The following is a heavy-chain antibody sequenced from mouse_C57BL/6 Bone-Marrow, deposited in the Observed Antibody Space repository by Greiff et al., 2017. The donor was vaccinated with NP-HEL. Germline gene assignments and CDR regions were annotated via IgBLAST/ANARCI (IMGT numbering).Heavy chain of an antibody. V-gene: IGHV5-6*02. J-gene: IGHJ1*03. CDR1: GFTFSSYG. CDR3: ARRAYWYFDV. Sequence: EVKVVESGGDLVKPGGSLKLSCAASGFTFSSYGMSWVRQTPDKRLEWVATISSGGSYTYYPDSVKGRFTISRDNAKNTLYLQMSSLKSEDTAMDYCARRAYWYFDVWGTGTTVTVSS. CDR2: ISSGGSYT.